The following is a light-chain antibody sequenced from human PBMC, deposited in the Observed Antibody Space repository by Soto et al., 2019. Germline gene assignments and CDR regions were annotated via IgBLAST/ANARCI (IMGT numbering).Light chain of an antibody. J-gene: IGKJ5*01. CDR2: GAS. V-gene: IGKV3-20*01. Sequence: EVVLTHSPGTLSLSPGERATLSCKASQSVDSSYLAWYQQKPGQAPRLLIYGASNRATGIPDRFSGSGSGTDFTLTISRLEPEDFAVYYCQRYGSSLITFGQGTRLEIK. CDR3: QRYGSSLIT. CDR1: QSVDSSY.